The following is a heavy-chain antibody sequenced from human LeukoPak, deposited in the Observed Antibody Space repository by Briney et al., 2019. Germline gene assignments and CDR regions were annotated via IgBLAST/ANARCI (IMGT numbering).Heavy chain of an antibody. D-gene: IGHD6-19*01. CDR2: LKRDGSDR. V-gene: IGHV3-7*01. CDR3: ARDQLTRGIAVADLDY. Sequence: PGGSLRLSCAASGFTLSNYWMTWVRQAPGKGLEWVATLKRDGSDRYNVDSVKGRFTISRDNAKNSLYLQMNSLRADDTAVYYCARDQLTRGIAVADLDYWGQGTLVTVSS. CDR1: GFTLSNYW. J-gene: IGHJ4*02.